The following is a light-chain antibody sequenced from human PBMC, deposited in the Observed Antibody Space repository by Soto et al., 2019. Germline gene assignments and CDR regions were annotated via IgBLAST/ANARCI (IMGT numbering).Light chain of an antibody. CDR1: QTVLYSSNNKNY. Sequence: IVMTQSPDSMAVSLCERATINCKSRQTVLYSSNNKNYLPWYQQKPGQPPKPLLYLASTRASVVPDRCSGRGSGTDFTLTIRSVQSEDVPVYYYQQYYSSLRYTFGQGTKLDIK. V-gene: IGKV4-1*01. CDR2: LAS. CDR3: QQYYSSLRYT. J-gene: IGKJ2*01.